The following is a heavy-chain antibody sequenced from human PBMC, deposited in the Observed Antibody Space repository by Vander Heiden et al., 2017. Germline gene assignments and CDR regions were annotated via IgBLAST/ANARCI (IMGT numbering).Heavy chain of an antibody. D-gene: IGHD2-15*01. V-gene: IGHV3-23*01. J-gene: IGHJ4*02. CDR3: AKEIWRLVVDHFDY. Sequence: EVQLLASGGGLIQPGRSLSLSCGASGFPFSASALHWVRPAPGKGLEGVSVISGSGGNTYYADPGKGRFTISRDNSKNTLNLQMKSMRAEETAVYYFAKEIWRLVVDHFDYGGQVTLVIDYS. CDR1: GFPFSASA. CDR2: ISGSGGNT.